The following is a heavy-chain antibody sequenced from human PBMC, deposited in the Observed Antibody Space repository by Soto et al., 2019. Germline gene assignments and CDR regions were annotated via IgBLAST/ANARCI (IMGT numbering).Heavy chain of an antibody. CDR2: IYHSGST. CDR3: ARAFDLLTRYYIDY. V-gene: IGHV4-30-2*01. Sequence: SETLSLTCAVSGGSISSGGYSWSWIRQPPGKGLEWIGYIYHSGSTYYNPSLKSRVTISVDRSKNQFSLKLSSVTAADTAVYYCARAFDLLTRYYIDYWGQGTLVSVSS. J-gene: IGHJ4*02. D-gene: IGHD3-9*01. CDR1: GGSISSGGYS.